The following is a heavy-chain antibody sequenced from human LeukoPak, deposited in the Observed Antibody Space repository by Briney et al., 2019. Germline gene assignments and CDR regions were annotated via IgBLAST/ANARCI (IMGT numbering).Heavy chain of an antibody. CDR2: INHSGST. D-gene: IGHD6-19*01. CDR3: ARAWQWLPLDY. J-gene: IGHJ4*02. CDR1: GGSFSGYY. V-gene: IGHV4-34*01. Sequence: PSETLSLTCAVYGGSFSGYYWSWIRQPPGKGLEWIGEINHSGSTNYNPSLKSRVTMSVDTSKNQFSLKLSSVTAADTAVYYCARAWQWLPLDYWGQGTLVTVSS.